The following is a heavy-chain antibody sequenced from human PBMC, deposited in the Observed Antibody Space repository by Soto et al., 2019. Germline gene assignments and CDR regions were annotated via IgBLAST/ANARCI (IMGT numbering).Heavy chain of an antibody. V-gene: IGHV6-1*01. J-gene: IGHJ6*03. CDR3: ARGSWDDVSGHYYMDV. Sequence: QVQLQLSGPGLVTPSQTLSLTCAISGDSVSSNSAGWNWIRQTPSRGLEWLGRTYYRSKWYFNYAVSVESRITINPDTPKNQFSLQLSSVTPDDTAVYYCARGSWDDVSGHYYMDVWGKGTTVTVSS. CDR2: TYYRSKWYF. D-gene: IGHD1-1*01. CDR1: GDSVSSNSAG.